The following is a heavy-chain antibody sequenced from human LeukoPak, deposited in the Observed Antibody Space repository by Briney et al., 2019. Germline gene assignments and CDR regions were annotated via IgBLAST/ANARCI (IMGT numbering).Heavy chain of an antibody. CDR2: IIPIFGTA. CDR1: GGTFSSYA. Sequence: SVKVSCKASGGTFSSYAISWVRQAPGQGLEWMGGIIPIFGTANYAQKFQGRVTITADEPTSTAYMELSSLRSEDTAVYYCASGYCSSTSCYFQFGYFDYWGQGTLVTVSS. D-gene: IGHD2-2*01. CDR3: ASGYCSSTSCYFQFGYFDY. V-gene: IGHV1-69*13. J-gene: IGHJ4*02.